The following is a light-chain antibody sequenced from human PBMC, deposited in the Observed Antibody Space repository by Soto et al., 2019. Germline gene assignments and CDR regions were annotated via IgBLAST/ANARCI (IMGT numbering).Light chain of an antibody. CDR2: DVS. V-gene: IGLV2-14*01. CDR1: SNDVGGYNY. J-gene: IGLJ3*02. Sequence: QSALTQPASVSGSPGQSITISCTGTSNDVGGYNYVSWYQQHPGKAPQLMIYDVSNRPSGVSNRFSGSKSGNTASLTISGLQGEDEADYYCRLYTSSSPWVFGGGTKLNVL. CDR3: RLYTSSSPWV.